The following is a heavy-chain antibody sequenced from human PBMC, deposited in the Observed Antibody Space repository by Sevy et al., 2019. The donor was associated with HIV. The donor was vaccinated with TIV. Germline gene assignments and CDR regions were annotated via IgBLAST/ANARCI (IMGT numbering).Heavy chain of an antibody. CDR2: IYYSRST. CDR3: ARHREDGARFYYYYYMDV. J-gene: IGHJ6*03. D-gene: IGHD1-26*01. V-gene: IGHV4-39*01. CDR1: GGSMSSSSYY. Sequence: SETLSLTCTVSGGSMSSSSYYWGWIRQPPGKGLEWIGSIYYSRSTYYDPSLKSRVTISVDTSKNQFSLKLSSVTAADTAVYYCARHREDGARFYYYYYMDVWGKGTTVTVSS.